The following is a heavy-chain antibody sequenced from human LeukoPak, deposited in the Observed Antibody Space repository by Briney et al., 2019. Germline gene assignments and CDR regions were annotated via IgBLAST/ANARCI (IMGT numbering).Heavy chain of an antibody. D-gene: IGHD5-18*01. Sequence: PGGSLRLSCAASGLTFSNYGMHWVRQAPGKGLEWVAFIRHDGSNKYYADSVKGWFTISRDNSKNTLYLQMSSLRAEDTAVYYCAKFRGYTYGPGAFDIWGQGTMVTVSS. J-gene: IGHJ3*02. CDR2: IRHDGSNK. V-gene: IGHV3-30*02. CDR3: AKFRGYTYGPGAFDI. CDR1: GLTFSNYG.